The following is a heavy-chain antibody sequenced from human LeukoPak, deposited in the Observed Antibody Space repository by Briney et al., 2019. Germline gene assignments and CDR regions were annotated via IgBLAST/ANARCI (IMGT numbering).Heavy chain of an antibody. D-gene: IGHD5-24*01. J-gene: IGHJ4*02. CDR1: GGTFSSYA. CDR2: IIPIFGTA. V-gene: IGHV1-69*13. Sequence: GASVKVSCKASGGTFSSYAISWVRQAPGQGLEWMGGIIPIFGTANYAQKFQGRVTITADESTSTAYMELSSLRSEDTAVYYCARGRDGYTRYYFDYWGQGTLVTVSS. CDR3: ARGRDGYTRYYFDY.